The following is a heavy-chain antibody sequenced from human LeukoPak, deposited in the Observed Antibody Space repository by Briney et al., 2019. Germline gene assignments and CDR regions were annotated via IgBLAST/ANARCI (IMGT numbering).Heavy chain of an antibody. CDR2: ISGSGGST. J-gene: IGHJ6*02. D-gene: IGHD4-17*01. CDR3: AGTYGDYGVLDKGYYYYGMDV. Sequence: PGGSLRLSCAASGFTFSSYAMSWVRQAPVKGLEWVSAISGSGGSTYYADSVKGRFTISRDNSKNTLYLQMNSLRAEDTAVYYCAGTYGDYGVLDKGYYYYGMDVWGQGTTVTVSS. CDR1: GFTFSSYA. V-gene: IGHV3-23*01.